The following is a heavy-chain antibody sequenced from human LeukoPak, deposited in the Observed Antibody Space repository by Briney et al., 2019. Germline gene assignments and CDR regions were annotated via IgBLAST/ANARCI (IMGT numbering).Heavy chain of an antibody. CDR3: ASVRRYCGGDCYLDWFDP. V-gene: IGHV1-2*02. CDR1: GYTFTGYF. CDR2: INPNSGGK. D-gene: IGHD2-21*02. Sequence: GASVTVSYKASGYTFTGYFMHWVRQAPGQGLEWMGWINPNSGGKNYAQKFQGRVTMTRDTSISTAYMELSRLRSDDTAVYYCASVRRYCGGDCYLDWFDPWGQGTLVTVSS. J-gene: IGHJ5*02.